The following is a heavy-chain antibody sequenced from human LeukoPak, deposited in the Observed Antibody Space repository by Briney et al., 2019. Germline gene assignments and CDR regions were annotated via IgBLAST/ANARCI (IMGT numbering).Heavy chain of an antibody. CDR2: IYSGGNT. CDR3: ARRAGEYSHPYDY. CDR1: GFTFPTYW. V-gene: IGHV3-53*01. Sequence: GGSLRLSCAASGFTFPTYWMTWVRQAPGKGLEWVSFIYSGGNTHYSDSVKGRFTISRDNSKNTLYLQMNSLRVEDTAVCYCARRAGEYSHPYDYWGQGTLVTVSS. D-gene: IGHD4-17*01. J-gene: IGHJ4*02.